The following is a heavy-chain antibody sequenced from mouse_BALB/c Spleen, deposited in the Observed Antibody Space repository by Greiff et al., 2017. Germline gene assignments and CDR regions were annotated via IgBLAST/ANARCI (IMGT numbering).Heavy chain of an antibody. J-gene: IGHJ3*01. V-gene: IGHV5-9-4*01. CDR2: ISSGGSYT. Sequence: EVKVVESGGGLVQPGGSLKLSCAASGFTFSSYTMSWVRQTPEKRLEWVAEISSGGSYTYYPDTVTGRFTISRDNAKNTLYLEMSSLRSEDTAMYYCARVYGQTSSFAYWGQGTLGTVSA. CDR3: ARVYGQTSSFAY. D-gene: IGHD1-2*01. CDR1: GFTFSSYT.